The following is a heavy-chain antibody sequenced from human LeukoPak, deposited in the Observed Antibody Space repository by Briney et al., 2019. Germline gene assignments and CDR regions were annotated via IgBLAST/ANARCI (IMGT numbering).Heavy chain of an antibody. CDR1: GGSFSNYY. J-gene: IGHJ4*02. CDR3: ARGPGEDY. D-gene: IGHD3-16*01. Sequence: SETLSLTCAVYGGSFSNYYWTWIRQPPGKGLEWIGEINHSGRTNYNPSLKSRVTISVDTSKNQFSLKLSSVTVADTAVYYCARGPGEDYWGQGTLVSVSS. V-gene: IGHV4-34*01. CDR2: INHSGRT.